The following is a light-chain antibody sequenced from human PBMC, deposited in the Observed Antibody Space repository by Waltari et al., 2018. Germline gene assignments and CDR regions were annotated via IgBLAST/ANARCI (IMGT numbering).Light chain of an antibody. CDR2: EVS. J-gene: IGLJ3*02. CDR3: SSFTSTNTLL. V-gene: IGLV2-14*01. Sequence: HSALPQPASVSGSPGQPITISCTGTLSYIGSYKYVSWYQQYPDKAPKPIIYEVSNRPSGVSNRFSGSKSGNTASLSISGLQAEDESDYYCSSFTSTNTLLFGGGTKLTVL. CDR1: LSYIGSYKY.